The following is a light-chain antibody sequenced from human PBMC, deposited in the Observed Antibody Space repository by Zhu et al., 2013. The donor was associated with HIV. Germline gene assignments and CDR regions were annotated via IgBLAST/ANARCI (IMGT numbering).Light chain of an antibody. V-gene: IGLV3-1*01. Sequence: SYDLTQPPSVSVSPGQTATITCSGYKLSNKYVHWYQQKPGQSPVVVIYEDTKRPSGIPGRFSGSNSGNTATLTVSGTQPMDEADYYCQAWDTTTAVFGGGTKLTVL. CDR2: EDT. CDR3: QAWDTTTAV. CDR1: KLSNKY. J-gene: IGLJ3*02.